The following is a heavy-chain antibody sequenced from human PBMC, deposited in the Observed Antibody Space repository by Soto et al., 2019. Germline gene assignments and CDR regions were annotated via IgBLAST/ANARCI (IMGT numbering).Heavy chain of an antibody. D-gene: IGHD3-10*01. V-gene: IGHV4-59*01. J-gene: IGHJ5*02. CDR3: ARVFGAVARRADWFDP. Sequence: SETLSLTCTVSGGSISSYYWSWIREPPGKGLEWIGYIYYSGSTNYNPSLKSRVTISVDTSKNQFSLKLSSVTAADTAVYYCARVFGAVARRADWFDPWGQGTLVTV. CDR2: IYYSGST. CDR1: GGSISSYY.